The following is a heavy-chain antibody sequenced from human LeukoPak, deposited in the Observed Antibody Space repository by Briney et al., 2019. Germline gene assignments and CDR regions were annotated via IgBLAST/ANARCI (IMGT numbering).Heavy chain of an antibody. CDR1: GGSISSSSYY. J-gene: IGHJ4*02. D-gene: IGHD3-10*01. CDR3: ARVQGGGFRTADF. V-gene: IGHV4-39*01. Sequence: SETLSLTCTVSGGSISSSSYYWGWIRQPPGNGLEWIGSIYYSGSTYYNPSLKSRVTISVDTSKNQFSLKLSSVTAADTAVYYCARVQGGGFRTADFWGQGTVVTVSS. CDR2: IYYSGST.